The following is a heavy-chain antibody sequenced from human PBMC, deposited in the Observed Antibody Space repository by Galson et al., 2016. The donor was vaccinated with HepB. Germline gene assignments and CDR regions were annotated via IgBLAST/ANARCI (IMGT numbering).Heavy chain of an antibody. CDR3: AKGGSYFEY. CDR2: ISGSARST. CDR1: GFSFSLHA. Sequence: SLRLSCAASGFSFSLHAMSWVRQAPGKGLQCVSAISGSARSTWYADSVKGRFTISRDNSTNTVFLQMNSLRAADTAVSYCAKGGSYFEYWGQGILVTVSS. J-gene: IGHJ4*02. D-gene: IGHD1-26*01. V-gene: IGHV3-23*01.